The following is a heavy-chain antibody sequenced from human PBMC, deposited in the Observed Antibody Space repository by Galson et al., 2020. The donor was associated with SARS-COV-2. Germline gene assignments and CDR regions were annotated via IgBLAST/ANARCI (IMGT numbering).Heavy chain of an antibody. Sequence: GGSLRLSCAASGFTFSSYAMHWVRQAPGKGLEWVAVISYDGSNKYYADSVKGRFTISRDNSKNTLYLQMNSLRVEDTAVYYCARSRRGSYVDAFDIWGQGTMVTVSS. CDR1: GFTFSSYA. CDR3: ARSRRGSYVDAFDI. D-gene: IGHD1-26*01. V-gene: IGHV3-30*04. J-gene: IGHJ3*02. CDR2: ISYDGSNK.